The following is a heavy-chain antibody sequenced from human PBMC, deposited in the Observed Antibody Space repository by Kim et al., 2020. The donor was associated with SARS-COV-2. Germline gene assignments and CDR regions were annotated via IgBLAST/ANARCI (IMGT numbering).Heavy chain of an antibody. CDR3: TTTADCSSTSCYSYYYYYGMDV. D-gene: IGHD2-2*02. V-gene: IGHV3-15*01. J-gene: IGHJ6*02. CDR1: GFTFSNAW. Sequence: GGSLRLSCAASGFTFSNAWMSWVRQAPGKGLEWVGRIKSKTDGGTTDYAAPVKGRFTISRDDSKNTLYLQMNSPKTEDTAVYYCTTTADCSSTSCYSYYYYYGMDVWGQGTTVTVSS. CDR2: IKSKTDGGTT.